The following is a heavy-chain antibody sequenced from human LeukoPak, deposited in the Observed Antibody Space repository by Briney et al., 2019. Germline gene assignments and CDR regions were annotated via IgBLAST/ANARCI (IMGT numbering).Heavy chain of an antibody. J-gene: IGHJ4*02. D-gene: IGHD3-3*01. CDR1: GFTFSSYS. V-gene: IGHV3-23*01. CDR3: AKDLSQFGVAGPWDLFDY. Sequence: GGSLRLSCAASGFTFSSYSMTWVRQAPGKGLEWVSALSGSGGSTYYADSVKGRFTISRDNSKNTLYLQMNSLRAEDTAVYYCAKDLSQFGVAGPWDLFDYWGQGTLVTVSS. CDR2: LSGSGGST.